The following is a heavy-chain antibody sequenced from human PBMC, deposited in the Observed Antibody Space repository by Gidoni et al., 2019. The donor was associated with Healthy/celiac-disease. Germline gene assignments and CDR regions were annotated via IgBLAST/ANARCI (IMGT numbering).Heavy chain of an antibody. CDR1: CGSFSGYY. CDR2: INHSGST. Sequence: QVQLQQCGAGLLTPSETLSLTCAVSCGSFSGYYWSWIRQPPGKGLEWIGEINHSGSTNYNPSLKSRVTISVDTSKNQFSLKLSSVTAADTAVYYCARGWHYYGSGSYYNRFDYWGQGTLVTVSS. D-gene: IGHD3-10*01. CDR3: ARGWHYYGSGSYYNRFDY. J-gene: IGHJ4*02. V-gene: IGHV4-34*01.